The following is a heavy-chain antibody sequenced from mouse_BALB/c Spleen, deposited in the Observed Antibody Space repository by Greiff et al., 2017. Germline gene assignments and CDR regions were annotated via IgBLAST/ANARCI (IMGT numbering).Heavy chain of an antibody. J-gene: IGHJ4*01. Sequence: QVQLQQSGAELAKPGASVKMSCKASGYTFTSYWMHWVKQRPGQGLEWIGYINPSTGYTEYNQKFKDKATLTADKSSNTAYMQLSSLTSEDSAVYYCARGTAYYYAMDYWGQGTSVTVSS. CDR1: GYTFTSYW. CDR3: ARGTAYYYAMDY. CDR2: INPSTGYT. D-gene: IGHD1-2*01. V-gene: IGHV1-7*01.